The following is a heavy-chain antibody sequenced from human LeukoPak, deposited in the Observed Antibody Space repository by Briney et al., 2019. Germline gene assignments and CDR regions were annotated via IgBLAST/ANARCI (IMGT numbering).Heavy chain of an antibody. CDR2: ISSDRGNT. CDR3: AKCCPMDV. D-gene: IGHD4/OR15-4a*01. V-gene: IGHV3-30*18. J-gene: IGHJ6*02. Sequence: AGGSLRLSCAASGFTFSSYSMNWVRQAPGKGLEWVALISSDRGNTYFAHSVKGRFTISTDNSKNTLYLQMNSLRPEDTAVYYCAKCCPMDVWGQGTTVTVSS. CDR1: GFTFSSYS.